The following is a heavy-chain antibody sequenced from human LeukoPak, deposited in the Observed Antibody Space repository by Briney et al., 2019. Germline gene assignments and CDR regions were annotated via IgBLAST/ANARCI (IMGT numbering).Heavy chain of an antibody. Sequence: GVSLRLSCAASGFTFSSYAMSWVRQAPGKGLEWVSAISGSGGSTYYADSVKGRFTISRDNSKNTLYLQMNSLRAEDTAVYYCAKDPYSYGFRDDDYWGQGTLVTVSS. D-gene: IGHD5-18*01. CDR1: GFTFSSYA. V-gene: IGHV3-23*01. CDR3: AKDPYSYGFRDDDY. CDR2: ISGSGGST. J-gene: IGHJ4*02.